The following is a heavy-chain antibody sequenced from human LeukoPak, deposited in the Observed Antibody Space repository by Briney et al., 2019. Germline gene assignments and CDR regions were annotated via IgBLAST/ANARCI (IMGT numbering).Heavy chain of an antibody. J-gene: IGHJ4*02. CDR3: ARDRYGDGFAHLDY. V-gene: IGHV1-18*01. CDR2: ISANNGNT. CDR1: GYTFTSYG. D-gene: IGHD5-24*01. Sequence: ASVKVSCKASGYTFTSYGISWVRQAPGQGLEWMGWISANNGNTNYAQNLQGRVTMTTDTSTSTAYMELRSLRSDDTAVYYCARDRYGDGFAHLDYWGQGALVTVSS.